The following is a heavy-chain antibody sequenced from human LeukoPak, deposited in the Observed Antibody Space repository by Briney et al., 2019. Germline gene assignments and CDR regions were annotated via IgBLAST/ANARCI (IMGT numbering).Heavy chain of an antibody. D-gene: IGHD6-19*01. CDR1: GFTFSSYG. Sequence: TGRSLRLSCAASGFTFSSYGMHWVRQAPGKGLEWVAVISYDGSNKYYADSVKGRFTISRDNSKNTLYLQMNSLRAEDTAVYYCAKEDSGWPVDFDYWGQGTLVTVSS. CDR2: ISYDGSNK. J-gene: IGHJ4*02. V-gene: IGHV3-30*18. CDR3: AKEDSGWPVDFDY.